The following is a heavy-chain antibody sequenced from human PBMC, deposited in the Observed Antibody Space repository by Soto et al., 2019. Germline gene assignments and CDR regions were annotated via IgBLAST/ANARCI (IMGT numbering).Heavy chain of an antibody. Sequence: PGGSLRISCSASGFTFSIYAMHWVRQAPGKGLEYVSSISTNGGSTHYADSVKGRFTISRDNSKNTQYLQMSSLRADDTAVYYCVKGEYYYDSSGYYPFDYWGQGTLVTVSS. CDR1: GFTFSIYA. CDR3: VKGEYYYDSSGYYPFDY. D-gene: IGHD3-22*01. CDR2: ISTNGGST. J-gene: IGHJ4*02. V-gene: IGHV3-64D*06.